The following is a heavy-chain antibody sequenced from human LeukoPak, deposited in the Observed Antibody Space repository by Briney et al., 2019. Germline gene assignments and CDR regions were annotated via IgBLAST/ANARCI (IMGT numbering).Heavy chain of an antibody. V-gene: IGHV3-33*08. D-gene: IGHD6-19*01. CDR2: IWNDGSKS. CDR1: GFTFSSYS. Sequence: GGSLRLSCAASGFTFSSYSMNWVRQAPGKGLEWVAVIWNDGSKSNYPDSVKGRFTISRDDSKNTLFLQMSSLRVEDTAVYYCARFRSGWYMDYWGQGTLVTVSS. CDR3: ARFRSGWYMDY. J-gene: IGHJ4*02.